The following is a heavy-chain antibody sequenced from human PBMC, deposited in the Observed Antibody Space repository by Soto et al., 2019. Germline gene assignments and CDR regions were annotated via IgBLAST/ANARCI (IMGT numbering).Heavy chain of an antibody. D-gene: IGHD2-2*01. Sequence: ASVKVSCKASGYTFTSYYMHWVRQAPGQGLEWMGIINPSGGSTSYAQKFQGRVTMTRDTSTSTVYMELSSLRSEDTAVYYCARVVRKLVVPAATKLRAYYYGMDVWGQ. CDR1: GYTFTSYY. CDR2: INPSGGST. V-gene: IGHV1-46*01. CDR3: ARVVRKLVVPAATKLRAYYYGMDV. J-gene: IGHJ6*02.